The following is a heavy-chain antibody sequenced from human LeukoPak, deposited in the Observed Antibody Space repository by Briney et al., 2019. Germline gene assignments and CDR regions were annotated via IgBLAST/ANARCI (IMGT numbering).Heavy chain of an antibody. J-gene: IGHJ6*03. CDR1: GYSISSGYF. V-gene: IGHV4-38-2*02. CDR2: IYHSGST. Sequence: SETLSLTCTVSGYSISSGYFWGWIRQPPGKGLECIGTIYHSGSTYYNPSLKSRVTISVDTSKNQFSLKLSSVTAADTAVYYCAREQYYYDSSGYYMGYYYYYMDVWAKGPRSPSP. CDR3: AREQYYYDSSGYYMGYYYYYMDV. D-gene: IGHD3-22*01.